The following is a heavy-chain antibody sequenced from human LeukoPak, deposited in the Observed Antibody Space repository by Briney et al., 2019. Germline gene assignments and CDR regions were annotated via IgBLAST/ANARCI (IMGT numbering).Heavy chain of an antibody. CDR2: IWYDGSNK. CDR3: AKERLRFLEWLPLDY. V-gene: IGHV3-33*06. Sequence: GGSLRLSCAASGFTSGSYGMHWVRQAPGKGLEWWAVIWYDGSNKYYADSVKGRFTISRDNSKNTLYLQMNSLRAEDTAVYYCAKERLRFLEWLPLDYWGQGTLVTVSS. CDR1: GFTSGSYG. D-gene: IGHD3-3*01. J-gene: IGHJ4*02.